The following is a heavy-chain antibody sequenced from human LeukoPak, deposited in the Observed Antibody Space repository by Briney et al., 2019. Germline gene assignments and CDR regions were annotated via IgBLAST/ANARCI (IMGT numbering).Heavy chain of an antibody. D-gene: IGHD4-17*01. Sequence: GESLKISCKGSGFIFTHFWIGWVRQMPGQGLEWMGIIHPGDSDTRYSPSFQGQVTISADKSISTAYLQWSSLKASDTAMYYCARTEGLRYNWFDPWGQGTLVTVSS. J-gene: IGHJ5*02. CDR2: IHPGDSDT. V-gene: IGHV5-51*01. CDR1: GFIFTHFW. CDR3: ARTEGLRYNWFDP.